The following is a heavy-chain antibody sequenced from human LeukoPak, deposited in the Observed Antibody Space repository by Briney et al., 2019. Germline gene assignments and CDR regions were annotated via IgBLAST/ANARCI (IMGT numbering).Heavy chain of an antibody. CDR2: IKEDGTRK. J-gene: IGHJ4*02. Sequence: GGSLRLSCAASGFTFSSHWMTWVRQAPGKGLEWVANIKEDGTRKNYMDSVKGRFTISRDNAKNSLYLQMNSLRAEDTAVYYCARDHRVAGATGSSDYWGQGTLVTVSS. D-gene: IGHD1-26*01. CDR1: GFTFSSHW. V-gene: IGHV3-7*01. CDR3: ARDHRVAGATGSSDY.